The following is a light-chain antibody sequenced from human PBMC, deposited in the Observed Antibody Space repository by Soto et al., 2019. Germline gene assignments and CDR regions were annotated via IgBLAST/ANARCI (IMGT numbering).Light chain of an antibody. Sequence: QSVLTQPPSASGTPGQRVTISCSGSSSNIGGNTVSWYQQLPGTAPPLLIYSNNQRPSGVPDRFSGSKSGTSASLAISGLHSEDEADCYCAVWDDSLDGVVFGGGTKLTVL. CDR1: SSNIGGNT. J-gene: IGLJ3*02. V-gene: IGLV1-44*01. CDR3: AVWDDSLDGVV. CDR2: SNN.